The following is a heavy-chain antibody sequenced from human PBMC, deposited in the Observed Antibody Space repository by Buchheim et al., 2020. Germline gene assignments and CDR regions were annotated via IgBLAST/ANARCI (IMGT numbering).Heavy chain of an antibody. CDR2: VGRDGSYT. J-gene: IGHJ6*02. Sequence: EVQLLESGGGLVQPGGSLRLSCAASGFTFSGYSMSWARQSPRKGLEWAAGVGRDGSYTYYGDSVKGRFTISRDNSKNSVYLEMNGLRVDDTAIYYCVKDRPCTNCSLMDVWGQGTT. CDR3: VKDRPCTNCSLMDV. V-gene: IGHV3-23*01. CDR1: GFTFSGYS. D-gene: IGHD2-8*01.